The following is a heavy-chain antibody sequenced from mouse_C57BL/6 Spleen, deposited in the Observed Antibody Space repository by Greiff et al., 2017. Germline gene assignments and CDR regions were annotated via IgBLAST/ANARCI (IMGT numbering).Heavy chain of an antibody. V-gene: IGHV1-69*01. CDR2: IDPSDSST. J-gene: IGHJ2*01. D-gene: IGHD1-1*01. CDR3: ARGWYYGSSGDY. Sequence: QVQLQQPGAELVMPGASVKLSCKASGYTFTSYWMHWVKQRPGQGLEWIGEIDPSDSSTNYNQKFKGKSTLTVDKSSSTAYMQLSSLTSEDSAVYYCARGWYYGSSGDYWGQGTTLTVSS. CDR1: GYTFTSYW.